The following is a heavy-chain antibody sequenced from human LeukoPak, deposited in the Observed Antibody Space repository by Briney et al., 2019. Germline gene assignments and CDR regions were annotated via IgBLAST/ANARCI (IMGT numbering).Heavy chain of an antibody. J-gene: IGHJ6*03. Sequence: LPGGSLRLSCAASGFSFSSSWMHWVRQAPGKGLEWVSAISGSGGSTYYADSVKGRFTISRDNSKNTLYLQMNSLRAGDTAVYYCAKSDCSGGSCYPGNNYMDVWGKGTTVTVSS. D-gene: IGHD2-15*01. CDR3: AKSDCSGGSCYPGNNYMDV. CDR1: GFSFSSSW. CDR2: ISGSGGST. V-gene: IGHV3-23*01.